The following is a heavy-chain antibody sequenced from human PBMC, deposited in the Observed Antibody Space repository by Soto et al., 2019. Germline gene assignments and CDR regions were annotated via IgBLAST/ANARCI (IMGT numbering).Heavy chain of an antibody. CDR2: IYTSGST. CDR1: GGSISSYY. D-gene: IGHD4-17*01. Sequence: PSETLSLTCTVSGGSISSYYWIWIRQPAGKGLEWIGRIYTSGSTNYNPSLKSRVTMSVDTSKNQFSLKLSSVTAADTAVYYCARHGDYSYYYYGMDVWGQGTTVTVSS. CDR3: ARHGDYSYYYYGMDV. J-gene: IGHJ6*02. V-gene: IGHV4-4*07.